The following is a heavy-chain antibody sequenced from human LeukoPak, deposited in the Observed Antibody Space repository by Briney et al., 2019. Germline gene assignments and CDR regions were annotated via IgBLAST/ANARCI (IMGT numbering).Heavy chain of an antibody. J-gene: IGHJ6*03. Sequence: PGGSLRLSCAASGFTFDDYAMHWVRHAPGKGLEWVSLISWDGGSTYYADSVKGRFTISRDNSKNSLYLQMNSLRAEDAGVYYCASNYFGSGSMKGDFYYMDVWGKGTTVTISS. CDR2: ISWDGGST. CDR1: GFTFDDYA. V-gene: IGHV3-43D*03. D-gene: IGHD3-10*01. CDR3: ASNYFGSGSMKGDFYYMDV.